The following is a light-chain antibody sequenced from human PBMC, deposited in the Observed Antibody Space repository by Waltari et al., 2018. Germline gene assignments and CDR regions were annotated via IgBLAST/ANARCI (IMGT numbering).Light chain of an antibody. CDR3: QQSYTMGYT. CDR2: GVS. Sequence: DIQMTQSPSSLAASVGDTVTITCRASQSISKYFNWYQHKPGKAPKLLIYGVSSLQSGVPSRFSGSGSGTVFTLTISSLQPEDFATYYCQQSYTMGYTFGQGTKLEIK. V-gene: IGKV1-39*01. CDR1: QSISKY. J-gene: IGKJ2*01.